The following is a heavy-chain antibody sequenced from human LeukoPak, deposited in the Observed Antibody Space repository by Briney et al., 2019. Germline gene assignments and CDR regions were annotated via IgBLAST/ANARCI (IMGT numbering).Heavy chain of an antibody. D-gene: IGHD1-26*01. J-gene: IGHJ4*02. Sequence: KPSETLSLTCTVSGGSISSSSYYWGWIRQPPGKGLEWIGSIYYSGSTYYNPSLKSRVTISVGTSRNQFSLKLSSVTAADTAVYYCARLEVGGTLDYWGQGTLVTVSS. CDR3: ARLEVGGTLDY. CDR1: GGSISSSSYY. V-gene: IGHV4-39*01. CDR2: IYYSGST.